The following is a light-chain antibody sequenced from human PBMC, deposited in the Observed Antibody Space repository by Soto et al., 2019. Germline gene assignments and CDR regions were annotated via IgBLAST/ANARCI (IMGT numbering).Light chain of an antibody. Sequence: DIQMTQSPSTLSASVGDRVTITCRASQSISSWLAWYQQKPGEAPKLLIYKASSLESGVPSRFSGSGSGTEFTLTISSLQPDDFATDYCQQYNSYPWTFGQGTKVEIK. CDR3: QQYNSYPWT. CDR2: KAS. V-gene: IGKV1-5*03. J-gene: IGKJ1*01. CDR1: QSISSW.